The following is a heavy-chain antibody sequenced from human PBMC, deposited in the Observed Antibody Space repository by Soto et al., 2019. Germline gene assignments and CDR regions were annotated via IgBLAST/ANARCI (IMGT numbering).Heavy chain of an antibody. CDR3: TTFVWYSYDSSGYPFDY. J-gene: IGHJ4*02. CDR2: IKSKTDGGTT. D-gene: IGHD3-22*01. Sequence: EVQLVESGGGLVKPGGSLRLSCAASGFTFSNAWMNWVRQAPGKGLEWVGRIKSKTDGGTTDYAAPVKGRFTISRDDSKYTLYLQMNSLKTEDTAVYYCTTFVWYSYDSSGYPFDYWGQGTLVTVSS. V-gene: IGHV3-15*07. CDR1: GFTFSNAW.